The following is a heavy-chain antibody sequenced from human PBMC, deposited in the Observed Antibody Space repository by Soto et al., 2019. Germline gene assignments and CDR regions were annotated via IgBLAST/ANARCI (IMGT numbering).Heavy chain of an antibody. J-gene: IGHJ4*02. Sequence: ASVKVSCKVSGYTLTELSMHWVRQAPVKWLEWIVGFDPEDSETIYAQKFQVIVTMTEDTSTDTAYMELSSLRSEDTAVYYCATSPGFYYDSSGYYFDYWGQGTMVTVSS. D-gene: IGHD3-22*01. CDR3: ATSPGFYYDSSGYYFDY. CDR1: GYTLTELS. CDR2: FDPEDSET. V-gene: IGHV1-24*01.